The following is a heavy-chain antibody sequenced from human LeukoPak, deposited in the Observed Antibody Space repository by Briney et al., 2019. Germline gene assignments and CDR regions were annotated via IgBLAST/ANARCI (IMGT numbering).Heavy chain of an antibody. CDR1: GFTVSSNY. CDR3: ARGRGSRPSRAYLFDY. V-gene: IGHV3-53*01. D-gene: IGHD3-10*01. CDR2: IYSGGST. J-gene: IGHJ4*02. Sequence: GGSLRLSCAASGFTVSSNYMSWVRQAPGKGLEWVSVIYSGGSTYYADSVKGRFTISRDNSKNTLYLQMNSLRAEDTAVYYCARGRGSRPSRAYLFDYWGQGTLVTVSS.